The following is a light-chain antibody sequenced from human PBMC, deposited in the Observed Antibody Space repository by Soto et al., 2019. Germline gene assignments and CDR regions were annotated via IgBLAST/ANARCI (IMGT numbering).Light chain of an antibody. Sequence: SRMTQCPFSESGSVGDIVTITSRASQGISSYLAWYQQKPGKDPKILIYDASTLQSGVPSRLRGSGSGTEFTLTISSLQHEAFATYYRQQPNSYPHFGGGTKVDIK. CDR2: DAS. J-gene: IGKJ4*01. CDR1: QGISSY. V-gene: IGKV1-9*01. CDR3: QQPNSYPH.